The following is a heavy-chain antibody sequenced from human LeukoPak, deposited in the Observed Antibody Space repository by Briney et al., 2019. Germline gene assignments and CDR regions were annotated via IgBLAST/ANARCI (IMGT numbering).Heavy chain of an antibody. Sequence: ASVKVSCKASGYTFTSYGISWVRQAPGQGLEWMGWISAYNGNTNYAQKLQGRVTMTTDTSTSTAYMELRSLRSDDTAVYYCARDYRSGSYLDYFDYWGREPWSPSPQ. J-gene: IGHJ4*02. D-gene: IGHD1-26*01. V-gene: IGHV1-18*01. CDR2: ISAYNGNT. CDR1: GYTFTSYG. CDR3: ARDYRSGSYLDYFDY.